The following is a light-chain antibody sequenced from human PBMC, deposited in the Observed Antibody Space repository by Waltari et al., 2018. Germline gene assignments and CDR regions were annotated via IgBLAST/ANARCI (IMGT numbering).Light chain of an antibody. CDR3: CTFAGYGSYV. Sequence: QSALTQPAYVSGSPGQSITISCTGTKDNIGSTHLVSWYQRHPWKAPKLLPYELHTLPSGVSGAFSGSKWGDTASLTIFGLQAEGEGCLYCCTFAGYGSYVFGTGTVVTIL. CDR2: ELH. CDR1: KDNIGSTHL. J-gene: IGLJ1*01. V-gene: IGLV2-23*02.